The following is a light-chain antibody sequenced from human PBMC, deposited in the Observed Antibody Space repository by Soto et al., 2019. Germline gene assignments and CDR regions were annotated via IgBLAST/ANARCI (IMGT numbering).Light chain of an antibody. CDR2: AAS. CDR1: QGIRND. CDR3: LQHNNYPRT. V-gene: IGKV1-17*01. J-gene: IGKJ1*01. Sequence: DIQMTQSPSSLSASVGDRVTITCRASQGIRNDLNWYQQKPGKAPKRLIYAASSLQSGVLSRFSGSGSGTEFTLTISSLQPEDFATYYCLQHNNYPRTFGQGTKVEIK.